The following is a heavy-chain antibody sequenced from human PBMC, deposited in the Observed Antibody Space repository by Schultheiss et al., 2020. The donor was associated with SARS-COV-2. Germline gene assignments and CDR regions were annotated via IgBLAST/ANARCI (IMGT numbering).Heavy chain of an antibody. CDR3: ARDTTHYYDSSGYYSLYYGMDV. CDR2: ISGSGGST. D-gene: IGHD3-22*01. J-gene: IGHJ6*02. Sequence: GGSLRLSCAASGFTFSSYAMSWVRQAPGKGLEWVSAISGSGGSTYYADSVKGRFTISRDNSKNTLYLQMNSLRAEDTAVYYCARDTTHYYDSSGYYSLYYGMDVWGQGTTGTGSS. CDR1: GFTFSSYA. V-gene: IGHV3-23*01.